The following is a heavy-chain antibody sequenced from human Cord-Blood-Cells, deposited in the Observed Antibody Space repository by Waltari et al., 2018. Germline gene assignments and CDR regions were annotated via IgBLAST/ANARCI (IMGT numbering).Heavy chain of an antibody. V-gene: IGHV3-53*01. Sequence: EVQLVESGGGLIQPVGSLRVSWAASGLTVSCNYTCWVRQSPGQGLEWVSVMYSGGSTYYADSVKGRFTISRDNSKNTLYLQMNSLRAEDTSVYYCARSNYYGSGSRAFDIWGQGTMVTVSS. J-gene: IGHJ3*02. CDR2: MYSGGST. CDR3: ARSNYYGSGSRAFDI. D-gene: IGHD3-10*01. CDR1: GLTVSCNY.